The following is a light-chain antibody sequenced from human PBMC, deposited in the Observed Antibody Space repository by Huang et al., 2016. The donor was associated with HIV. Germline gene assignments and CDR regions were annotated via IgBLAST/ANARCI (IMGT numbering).Light chain of an antibody. Sequence: EIVLTQSPATLSLSPGERAAPSCRASHSVGSYLAWYQQKPGQAPKLLIFDTSQRATGIPARFSGSGSGTDFTLTINRLEPEDFAVYYCQHRGNWWTFGQGTKVEIK. V-gene: IGKV3-11*01. CDR2: DTS. CDR1: HSVGSY. CDR3: QHRGNWWT. J-gene: IGKJ1*01.